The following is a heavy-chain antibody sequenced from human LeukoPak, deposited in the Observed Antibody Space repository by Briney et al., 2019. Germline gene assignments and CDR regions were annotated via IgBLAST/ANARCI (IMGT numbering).Heavy chain of an antibody. CDR3: ANWPELRSSSSWFYY. J-gene: IGHJ4*02. D-gene: IGHD6-13*01. CDR1: GVSISSSNSY. V-gene: IGHV4-39*01. Sequence: SETLSLTCTVSGVSISSSNSYWGWIRQPPGKGLEWIGSIYYSGNTYYNASFKSQVSISIDTSKNQFSLRLTSVTAADTAVYYCANWPELRSSSSWFYYWGQGTLVTVSS. CDR2: IYYSGNT.